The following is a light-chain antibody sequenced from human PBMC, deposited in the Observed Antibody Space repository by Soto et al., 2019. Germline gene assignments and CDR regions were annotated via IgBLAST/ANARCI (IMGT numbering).Light chain of an antibody. CDR2: DAS. J-gene: IGKJ4*01. V-gene: IGKV1-33*01. CDR3: QQYDTLPPT. Sequence: DIQMTQSPSSLSASVGDRVTITCQASQDISNYLNWYQQKPGTDPKLLIYDASNLETGVPSRFSGSGTVTDFTFTISSLQPEDIAKYYCQQYDTLPPTFGGGKKVELK. CDR1: QDISNY.